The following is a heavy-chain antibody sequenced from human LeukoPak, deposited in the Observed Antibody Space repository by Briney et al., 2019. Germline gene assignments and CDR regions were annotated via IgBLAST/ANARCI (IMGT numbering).Heavy chain of an antibody. CDR1: GFTFSSYA. V-gene: IGHV3-23*01. D-gene: IGHD3-22*01. CDR2: ISGSGGST. J-gene: IGHJ4*02. CDR3: GNIPRSGYTFDY. Sequence: GGSLRLSCAASGFTFSSYAMSWVRQAPGKGLEWVSAISGSGGSTYYADSVKGRFTISRDNSKNTLYLQMNSLRAEDTAVYYCGNIPRSGYTFDYWGQGTLVTVSS.